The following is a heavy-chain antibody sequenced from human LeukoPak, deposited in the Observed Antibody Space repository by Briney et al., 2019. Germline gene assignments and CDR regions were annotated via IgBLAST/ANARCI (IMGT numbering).Heavy chain of an antibody. Sequence: GGSLRLSCAASGFTFSDYYMSWIRQAPGKGLEWVSYISSSGSTIYYADSVKGRFTTSRDNAKNSLYLQMNSLRAEDTAVYYCARVRCSGGSCYSDVGSHDYWGQGTLVTVSS. J-gene: IGHJ4*02. CDR3: ARVRCSGGSCYSDVGSHDY. D-gene: IGHD2-15*01. CDR1: GFTFSDYY. CDR2: ISSSGSTI. V-gene: IGHV3-11*01.